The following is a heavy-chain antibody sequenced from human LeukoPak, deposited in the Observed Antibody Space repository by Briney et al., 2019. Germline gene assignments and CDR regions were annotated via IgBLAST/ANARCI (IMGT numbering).Heavy chain of an antibody. D-gene: IGHD6-19*01. Sequence: GGSLRLSCAASGFTFSNYGMHWARQAPGRGLEWVSFIRYDGSNKYYADSVKGRFTISRDNAKDSLYLQMNSLRAEDTAVYYCARDVGLQQWLAHYFDYWGQGTLVTVSS. CDR1: GFTFSNYG. V-gene: IGHV3-30*02. J-gene: IGHJ4*02. CDR3: ARDVGLQQWLAHYFDY. CDR2: IRYDGSNK.